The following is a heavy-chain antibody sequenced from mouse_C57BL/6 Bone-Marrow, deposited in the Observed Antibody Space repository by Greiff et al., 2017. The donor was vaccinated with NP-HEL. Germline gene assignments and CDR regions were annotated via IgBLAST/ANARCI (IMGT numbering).Heavy chain of an antibody. V-gene: IGHV5-15*04. CDR3: ARRGYGSGYWYFDV. CDR1: GFTFSDYG. D-gene: IGHD1-1*01. J-gene: IGHJ1*03. Sequence: EVKLEESGGGLVQPGGSLKLSCAASGFTFSDYGMAWVRQAPRKGPEWVASISNLAYSIYYADTVTGRFIISRENAKNTLYLEMSSLRSEETAMYYCARRGYGSGYWYFDVWDTGTTVTVSS. CDR2: ISNLAYSI.